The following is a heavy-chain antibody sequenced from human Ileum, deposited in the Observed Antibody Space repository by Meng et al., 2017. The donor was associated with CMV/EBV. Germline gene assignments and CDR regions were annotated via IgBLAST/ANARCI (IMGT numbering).Heavy chain of an antibody. D-gene: IGHD5-18*01. CDR3: ARDPCTADSYDGFDI. J-gene: IGHJ3*02. V-gene: IGHV1-2*02. CDR2: INPKNGDT. CDR1: GYTFTDYY. Sequence: ASVKVSCKASGYTFTDYYIHWVRQAPGQGLEWMGWINPKNGDTNYKLRFRGRVTLTRDTSISTAYMDLTRLRSDDTAVYYCARDPCTADSYDGFDIWGQGTMVTVSS.